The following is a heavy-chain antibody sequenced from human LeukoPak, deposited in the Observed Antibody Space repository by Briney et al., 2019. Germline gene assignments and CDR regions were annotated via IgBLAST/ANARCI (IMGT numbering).Heavy chain of an antibody. D-gene: IGHD6-13*01. J-gene: IGHJ6*03. CDR1: GGSITTGNHY. CDR2: IYHSGST. CDR3: ARGGDRYSSSWYGFGIYYYYYMDV. V-gene: IGHV4-39*07. Sequence: PSETLSLTCTVSGGSITTGNHYWGWIRQPPGKGLEWIGSIYHSGSTYYNPYLKSRVTISVDTSKNQFSLKLSSVTAADTAVYYCARGGDRYSSSWYGFGIYYYYYMDVWGKGTTVTVSS.